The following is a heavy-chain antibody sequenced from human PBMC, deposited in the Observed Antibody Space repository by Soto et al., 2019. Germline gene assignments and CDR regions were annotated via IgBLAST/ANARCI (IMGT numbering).Heavy chain of an antibody. CDR2: ISGSGGST. V-gene: IGHV3-23*01. J-gene: IGHJ4*02. CDR3: AKRYNEGRGLQLHYFDY. CDR1: GFTFSSYA. Sequence: EVQLLESGGGLVQPGGSLRLSCAASGFTFSSYAMSWVRQAPGKGLEWVSAISGSGGSTYYADSVKGRFTISRDNYKNTLYLQMNSLRAEDTAVYYCAKRYNEGRGLQLHYFDYWGQGTLVTVSS. D-gene: IGHD1-20*01.